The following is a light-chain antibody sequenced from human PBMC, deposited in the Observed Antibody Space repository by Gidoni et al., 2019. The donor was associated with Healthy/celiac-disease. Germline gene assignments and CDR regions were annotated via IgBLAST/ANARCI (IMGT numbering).Light chain of an antibody. CDR1: QSVSSN. J-gene: IGKJ1*01. CDR3: QQYNNWRT. V-gene: IGKV3-15*01. CDR2: GAS. Sequence: PGERATLSCRASQSVSSNLAWYQQKPGQAPRLLIYGASTRATGIPARFSGSGSGTEFTLTISSLQSEDFAVYYCQQYNNWRTFXQXTKVEIK.